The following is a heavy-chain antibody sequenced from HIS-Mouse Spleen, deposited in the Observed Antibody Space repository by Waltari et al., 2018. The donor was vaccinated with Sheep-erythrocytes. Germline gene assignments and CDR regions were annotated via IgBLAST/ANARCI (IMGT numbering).Heavy chain of an antibody. CDR3: ARVASGATFDY. CDR1: GFTLACCC. D-gene: IGHD1-26*01. J-gene: IGHJ4*02. Sequence: EVPLVESGGGLVKPGGSLSLSGAAFGFTLACCCLTLVRQDPGKGLEWGSAISSSSSYIYYADSVKGRFTISRDNAKNSLYLQMNSLRAEDTAVYYCARVASGATFDYWGQGTLVTVSS. V-gene: IGHV3-21*01. CDR2: ISSSSSYI.